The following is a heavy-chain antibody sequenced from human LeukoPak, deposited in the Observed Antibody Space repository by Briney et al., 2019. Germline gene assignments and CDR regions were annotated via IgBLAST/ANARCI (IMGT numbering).Heavy chain of an antibody. D-gene: IGHD2/OR15-2a*01. CDR1: GYSISSGYY. Sequence: PSETLSLTCAVSGYSISSGYYWGWIRQPPGQGLEWIGTIYHSGSTYYNPSLKSRVTISVDTSKNPFSLKLSSVTAADTAVYYCARRWANKLSIFAFDIWGQGTMVTVSS. CDR3: ARRWANKLSIFAFDI. V-gene: IGHV4-38-2*01. CDR2: IYHSGST. J-gene: IGHJ3*02.